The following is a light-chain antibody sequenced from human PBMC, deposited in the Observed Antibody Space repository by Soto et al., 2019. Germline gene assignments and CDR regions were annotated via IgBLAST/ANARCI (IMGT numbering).Light chain of an antibody. J-gene: IGKJ3*01. CDR1: LGISTY. CDR2: AAS. Sequence: DIQLTQSPSFLSASVGDRVTITCRASLGISTYLAWYQQKPGKPPNLLIYAASTLQSGVPSRFSGSGSGTEFTLTISSLQPEDFATYYCQQVNTYTFGPGTKVDIK. CDR3: QQVNTYT. V-gene: IGKV1-9*01.